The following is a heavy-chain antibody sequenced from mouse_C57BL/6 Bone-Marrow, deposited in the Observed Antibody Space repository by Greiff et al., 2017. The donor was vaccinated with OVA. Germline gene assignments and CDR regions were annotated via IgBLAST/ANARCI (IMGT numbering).Heavy chain of an antibody. CDR1: GYTFTSYG. J-gene: IGHJ3*01. CDR3: ASRLYYYCSTWFAY. V-gene: IGHV1-81*01. D-gene: IGHD1-1*01. CDR2: IYPRSGNT. Sequence: QVQLKESGAELARPGASVKLSCKASGYTFTSYGISWVKQRTGQGLEWIGEIYPRSGNTYYNEKFKGKATLTADKSSSTAYMELRSLTSEDSAVYFCASRLYYYCSTWFAYWGQGTLVTVSA.